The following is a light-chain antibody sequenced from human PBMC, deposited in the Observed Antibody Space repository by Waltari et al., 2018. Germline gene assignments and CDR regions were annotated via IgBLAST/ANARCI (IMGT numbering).Light chain of an antibody. J-gene: IGKJ2*01. Sequence: DIQMTQSPSALSASVGDRVTITSRASQSVSSWLAWYQQKPGNAPKLLIYRASNLETGVPSRFSGSGSGTEFTLTIRSLQPDDFATYYCQQYNGYPYTFGLGTKLEIK. CDR3: QQYNGYPYT. CDR2: RAS. CDR1: QSVSSW. V-gene: IGKV1-5*03.